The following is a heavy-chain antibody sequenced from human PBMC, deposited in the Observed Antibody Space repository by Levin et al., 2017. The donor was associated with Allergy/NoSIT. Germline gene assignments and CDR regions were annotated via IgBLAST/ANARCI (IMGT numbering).Heavy chain of an antibody. V-gene: IGHV1-18*01. CDR2: ISAYNGDT. CDR1: GYTFTSYG. D-gene: IGHD1-1*01. J-gene: IGHJ3*01. CDR3: ARKGTGKALDV. Sequence: ASVKVSCKASGYTFTSYGLSWVRQAPGQGLEWMGWISAYNGDTIYAQKVQDRVTMTTDTSTSTAYMELRSLRSDDTAVYYCARKGTGKALDVWGQGTMVTVSS.